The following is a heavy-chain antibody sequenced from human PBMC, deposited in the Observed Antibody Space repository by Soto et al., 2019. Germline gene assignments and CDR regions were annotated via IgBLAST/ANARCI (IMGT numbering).Heavy chain of an antibody. V-gene: IGHV4-30-2*01. CDR2: IYESGRT. CDR3: ARGDSYSGSFSDYFDP. J-gene: IGHJ5*02. D-gene: IGHD1-26*01. CDR1: GASISTGGYS. Sequence: PSETLSLTCIVSGASISTGGYSWSWIRQPPGKGPEWIGYIYESGRTYYKPSLKSRASISMDKSRNQFSVRLTSVTAADTAVYFCARGDSYSGSFSDYFDPWGQGTLVTVSS.